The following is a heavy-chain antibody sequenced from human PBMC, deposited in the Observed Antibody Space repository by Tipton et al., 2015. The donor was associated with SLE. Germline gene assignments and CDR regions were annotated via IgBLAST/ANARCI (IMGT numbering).Heavy chain of an antibody. CDR3: AGSNRAGYFYYGMDV. D-gene: IGHD1-14*01. CDR1: GGSISSFY. V-gene: IGHV4-59*01. Sequence: TLSLTCTVSGGSISSFYWSWIRQPPGKGLEWIGYMYYSGSTNYNPSLKSRVTIFVDTSKNQISLKLSSVTAADMAVYYCAGSNRAGYFYYGMDVWGQGTTVTVSS. J-gene: IGHJ6*02. CDR2: MYYSGST.